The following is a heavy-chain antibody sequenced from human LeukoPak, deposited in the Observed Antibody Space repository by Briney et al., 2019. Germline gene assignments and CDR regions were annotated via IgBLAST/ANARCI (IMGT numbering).Heavy chain of an antibody. CDR2: IYPGDSDT. CDR3: ARHRGGSGWSFDY. V-gene: IGHV5-51*01. D-gene: IGHD6-19*01. J-gene: IGHJ4*02. CDR1: GYSFTSYW. Sequence: GESLQISCQGSGYSFTSYWIGWVRQMPGKGLEWMGMIYPGDSDTRYSPSFQGQVTISADKSISTAYLQWSSLKASDTAMYYCARHRGGSGWSFDYWGQGTLVTVSS.